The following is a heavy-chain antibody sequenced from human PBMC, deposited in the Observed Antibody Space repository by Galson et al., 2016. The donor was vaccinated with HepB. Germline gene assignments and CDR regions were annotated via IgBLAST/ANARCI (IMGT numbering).Heavy chain of an antibody. CDR3: ARDMHRPYYYDSSGYGDMGYYFDY. Sequence: SLRLSCAASGFTFSSYGMHWVRQAPGKGLEWVAVIWYDGSNKYYADSVKGRFTISIDNSKNTLYLKMNSLRAEDTAVYYCARDMHRPYYYDSSGYGDMGYYFDYWGQGTLVTVSS. CDR2: IWYDGSNK. D-gene: IGHD3-22*01. V-gene: IGHV3-33*01. CDR1: GFTFSSYG. J-gene: IGHJ4*02.